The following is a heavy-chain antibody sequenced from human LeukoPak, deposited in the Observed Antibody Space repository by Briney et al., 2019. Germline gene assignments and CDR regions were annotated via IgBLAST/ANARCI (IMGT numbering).Heavy chain of an antibody. J-gene: IGHJ6*02. CDR2: ISYDGSNK. CDR3: ARVVAGSVYNSGMDV. CDR1: GFTFSSYA. D-gene: IGHD3-10*01. Sequence: PGGSLRLSCAASGFTFSSYALHWVRQAPGKGLEWVAVISYDGSNKYYADSVKGRFTISRDSSKNTLYLEMNSLRAEDTAVYYCARVVAGSVYNSGMDVWGQGTTVTVSS. V-gene: IGHV3-30-3*01.